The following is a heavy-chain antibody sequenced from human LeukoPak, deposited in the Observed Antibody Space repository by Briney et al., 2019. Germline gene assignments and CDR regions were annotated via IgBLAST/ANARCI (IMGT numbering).Heavy chain of an antibody. CDR1: GFTFSDYY. CDR2: ISSSGSTI. J-gene: IGHJ4*02. Sequence: PGGSLRLSCAASGFTFSDYYMSWIRQAPGKGLEWVSYISSSGSTIYYADSVKGRFTISRDNAKNSLYLQMNSLRAEDTAVYYCARDQGSGSRWAAARGVDYWGQGTLVTVSS. D-gene: IGHD6-13*01. V-gene: IGHV3-11*04. CDR3: ARDQGSGSRWAAARGVDY.